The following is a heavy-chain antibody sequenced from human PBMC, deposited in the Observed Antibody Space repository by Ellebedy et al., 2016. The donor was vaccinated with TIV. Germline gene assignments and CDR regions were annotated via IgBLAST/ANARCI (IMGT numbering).Heavy chain of an antibody. CDR3: ARRGSYGDYAVQVNSWFDR. Sequence: GGSLRLSCVASGFNFRSYWMGWVRQAPGKGLAWVANIYQDGSQKYYVDSAEGRFTISRDNAKNSLYLEMRSLRVEDTAMYYCARRGSYGDYAVQVNSWFDRWGRGTLVSVSS. J-gene: IGHJ5*02. V-gene: IGHV3-7*01. D-gene: IGHD4-17*01. CDR1: GFNFRSYW. CDR2: IYQDGSQK.